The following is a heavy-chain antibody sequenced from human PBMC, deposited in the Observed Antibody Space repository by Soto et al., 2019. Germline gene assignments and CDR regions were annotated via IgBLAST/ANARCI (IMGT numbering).Heavy chain of an antibody. CDR2: IYWDDDK. J-gene: IGHJ4*02. V-gene: IGHV2-5*02. CDR1: GFSLSTSGVG. CDR3: ALAYIWGSYRYIGYFDY. Sequence: QITLKESGPTLVKPTQTLTLTCTFSGFSLSTSGVGVGWIRQPPGKALEWLALIYWDDDKRYSPSLKSRLTITKDTSKNQVVLTMSSMDPVDTATYYCALAYIWGSYRYIGYFDYWGQGTLVTVSS. D-gene: IGHD3-16*02.